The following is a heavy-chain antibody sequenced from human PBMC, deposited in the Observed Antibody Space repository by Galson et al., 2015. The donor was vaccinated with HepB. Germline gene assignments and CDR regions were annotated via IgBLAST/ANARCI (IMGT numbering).Heavy chain of an antibody. V-gene: IGHV3-23*01. CDR3: TKLTGYYGPSDVLDF. J-gene: IGHJ3*01. D-gene: IGHD3-3*01. Sequence: SLRLSCAASGFKFSSYATTWVRQAPGKGLEWVSSISASGDSTYYADSVKGRFFISRDNSKNTLFLHLNNLRVEDTAVYYCTKLTGYYGPSDVLDFWGQGTVVTVSS. CDR2: ISASGDST. CDR1: GFKFSSYA.